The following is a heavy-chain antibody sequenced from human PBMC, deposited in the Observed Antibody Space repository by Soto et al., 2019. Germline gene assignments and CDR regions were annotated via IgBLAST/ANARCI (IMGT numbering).Heavy chain of an antibody. CDR3: ARNLITGTTVWYFDL. J-gene: IGHJ2*01. Sequence: SETLSLTCTVSGGSISSGDYYWSWIRQPPGKGLEWIGYIYYSGSTYYNPSLKSRVTISVDTSKNQFSLKLSSVTAADTAVYYCARNLITGTTVWYFDLWGRGTLVTVSS. CDR2: IYYSGST. D-gene: IGHD1-7*01. V-gene: IGHV4-30-4*01. CDR1: GGSISSGDYY.